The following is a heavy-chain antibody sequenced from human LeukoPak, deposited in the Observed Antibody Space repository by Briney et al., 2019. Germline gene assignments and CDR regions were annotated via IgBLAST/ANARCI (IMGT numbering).Heavy chain of an antibody. V-gene: IGHV1-24*01. CDR3: ATGNYVWGSYRSHIQDY. J-gene: IGHJ4*02. Sequence: ASVKVSCKVSGYTLTELSTHWVRQAPGKGLEWMGGFDPEDGETIYAQKFQGRVTMTEDTSTDTAYMELSSLRSEDTAVYYCATGNYVWGSYRSHIQDYWGQGTLVTVSS. CDR2: FDPEDGET. D-gene: IGHD3-16*02. CDR1: GYTLTELS.